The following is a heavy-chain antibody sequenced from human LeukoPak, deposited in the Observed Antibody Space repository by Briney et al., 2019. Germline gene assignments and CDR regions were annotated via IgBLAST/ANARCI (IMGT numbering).Heavy chain of an antibody. V-gene: IGHV1-24*01. Sequence: ASVKVSCKVSGYTLTELSMRWVRQAPGKGLEWMGGFDPEDGETIYAQKFQGRVTMTEDTSTDTAYMELSSLRSEDTAVYYCATEGAYADAFDIWGQGTMVTVSS. CDR1: GYTLTELS. CDR2: FDPEDGET. J-gene: IGHJ3*02. D-gene: IGHD1-26*01. CDR3: ATEGAYADAFDI.